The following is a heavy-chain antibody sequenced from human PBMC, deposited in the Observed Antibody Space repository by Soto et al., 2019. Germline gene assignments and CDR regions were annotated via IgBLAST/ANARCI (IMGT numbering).Heavy chain of an antibody. Sequence: EVQLVESGGGLVKPGGSLRLSCAASGFTFSSYSMNWVRQAPGKGLEWVSSISSSSSYIYYADSVKGRFTISRDNAKNSLYLQMNSLRAEDTAVYYCARSDRGYSYGTALDYWGQGTLVTVSS. V-gene: IGHV3-21*01. J-gene: IGHJ4*02. CDR1: GFTFSSYS. CDR3: ARSDRGYSYGTALDY. D-gene: IGHD5-18*01. CDR2: ISSSSSYI.